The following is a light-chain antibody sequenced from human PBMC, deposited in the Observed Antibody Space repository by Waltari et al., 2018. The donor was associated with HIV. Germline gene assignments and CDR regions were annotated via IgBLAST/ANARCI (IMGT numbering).Light chain of an antibody. Sequence: SYELTQPPSVSLSPGQTARITCSGDALAKQYAYWYQQKPGQAHVAVIYKDIERPSGIPERVSGSTSGTTVALTISGLQAEDEGDYYCQSADTRGSNLVFGGGTKLTVL. V-gene: IGLV3-25*03. CDR1: ALAKQY. J-gene: IGLJ2*01. CDR2: KDI. CDR3: QSADTRGSNLV.